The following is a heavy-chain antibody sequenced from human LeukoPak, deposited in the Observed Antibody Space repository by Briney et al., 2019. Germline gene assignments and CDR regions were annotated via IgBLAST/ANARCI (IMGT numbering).Heavy chain of an antibody. V-gene: IGHV3-23*01. J-gene: IGHJ5*02. CDR1: GFTFSSYA. Sequence: PGGSLRLSCAASGFTFSSYAMSWVRQAPGKGLEWVSAISASGGSTYYADSVKGRFTISRDNSKNTLYLQMNSLRAEDTAVYYCARGPVVGATFGWFDPWGQGTLVTVSS. CDR2: ISASGGST. CDR3: ARGPVVGATFGWFDP. D-gene: IGHD1-26*01.